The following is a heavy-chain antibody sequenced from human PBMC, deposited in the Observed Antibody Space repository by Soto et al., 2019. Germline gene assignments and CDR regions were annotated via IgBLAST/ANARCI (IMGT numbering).Heavy chain of an antibody. CDR2: IIPIFGTA. D-gene: IGHD2-2*01. CDR1: GGTFSSYA. J-gene: IGHJ6*02. V-gene: IGHV1-69*13. Sequence: SVKVSCKASGGTFSSYAISWVRQAPGQGLEWMGGIIPIFGTANYAQKFQGRVTITADESTSTAYMELSSLRSEDTAVYYCARVVVPAARRFYYYYGMDVWGQGTTVTVSS. CDR3: ARVVVPAARRFYYYYGMDV.